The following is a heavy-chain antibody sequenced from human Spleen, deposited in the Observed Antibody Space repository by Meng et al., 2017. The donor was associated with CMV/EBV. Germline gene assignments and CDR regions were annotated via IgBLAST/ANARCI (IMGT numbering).Heavy chain of an antibody. CDR3: ARLPFYWSSTSCYLDF. CDR2: ISSSSRYL. CDR1: GFSFSTYS. V-gene: IGHV3-21*06. Sequence: SGFSFSTYSMTWVRQAPGKGLEWVSSISSSSRYLYHGDALKGRFTISRDNAKNSVYLQMNSLRVEDTAVYYCARLPFYWSSTSCYLDFWGQGTLVTVSS. J-gene: IGHJ4*02. D-gene: IGHD2-2*01.